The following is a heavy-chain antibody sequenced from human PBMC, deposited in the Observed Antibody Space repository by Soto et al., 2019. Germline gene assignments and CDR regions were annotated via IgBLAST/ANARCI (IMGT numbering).Heavy chain of an antibody. J-gene: IGHJ4*02. CDR2: IYYSGST. Sequence: PSETLSLTCTVSGGSISSGGYYWSWIRQHPRKGLEKIGYIYYSGSTYYNPSLKCRVTISVDTSKNQFSLKLSSVTAADTAVYYCAREGGGYCSVGSCQVDYWGQGTLVTVSS. CDR1: GGSISSGGYY. V-gene: IGHV4-31*03. D-gene: IGHD2-15*01. CDR3: AREGGGYCSVGSCQVDY.